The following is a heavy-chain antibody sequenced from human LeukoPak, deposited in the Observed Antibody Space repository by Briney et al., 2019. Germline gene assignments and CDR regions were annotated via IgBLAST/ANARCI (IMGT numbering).Heavy chain of an antibody. CDR2: IRQDGRDK. V-gene: IGHV3-30*02. CDR3: AKDPVRCMPDHFDY. J-gene: IGHJ4*02. D-gene: IGHD2-8*01. Sequence: PGRTLRLSCAASGFTFSSYGMHWVREAPGKGLEWVAFIRQDGRDKYYVDSVKGRFTISRDNSKNTLYLQINSLTVEDTAVFYCAKDPVRCMPDHFDYWVQGTLVTVSS. CDR1: GFTFSSYG.